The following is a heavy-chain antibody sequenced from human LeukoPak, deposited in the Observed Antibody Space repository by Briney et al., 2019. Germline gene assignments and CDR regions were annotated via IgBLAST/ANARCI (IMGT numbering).Heavy chain of an antibody. CDR1: GFTFSSYS. J-gene: IGHJ6*04. CDR2: ISSSSSYI. D-gene: IGHD2-2*01. CDR3: ARELPAYCSGTTCYAPYYGMDV. Sequence: GGSLRLSCAASGFTFSSYSMNWVRQAPGKGLEWVSSISSSSSYIYHADSLKGRITISRDNAKNSLYLQMNSLRAEDTAVYYCARELPAYCSGTTCYAPYYGMDVWGKGTTVTVSS. V-gene: IGHV3-21*01.